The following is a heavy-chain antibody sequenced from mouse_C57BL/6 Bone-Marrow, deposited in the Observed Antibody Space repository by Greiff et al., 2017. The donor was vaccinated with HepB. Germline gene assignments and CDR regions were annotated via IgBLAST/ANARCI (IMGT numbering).Heavy chain of an antibody. J-gene: IGHJ2*01. Sequence: VQLKESGGGLVQPKGSLKLSCAASGFSFNTYAMNWVRQAPGKGLEWVARIRSKSNNYATYYADSVKDRFTISRDDSESMLYLQMNNLKTEDTAMYYCVRHTGSGLDYWGQGTTLTVSS. D-gene: IGHD1-1*01. CDR1: GFSFNTYA. CDR3: VRHTGSGLDY. CDR2: IRSKSNNYAT. V-gene: IGHV10-1*01.